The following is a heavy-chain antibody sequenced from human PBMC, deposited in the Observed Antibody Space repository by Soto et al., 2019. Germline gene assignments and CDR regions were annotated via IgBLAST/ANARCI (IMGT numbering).Heavy chain of an antibody. CDR1: GGFVSSGSYY. V-gene: IGHV4-34*01. Sequence: QVQLQQWGAGLLKPSETLSLTCAVCGGFVSSGSYYWSWIRQPPGKGLEWIGEMSHSGGTHFNPSLRCRVSISVDTTKNQFSLRMSSVTDADTAMYYCARVERGTVTSVVDAFDIWGPGTMVTVSS. D-gene: IGHD3-16*01. CDR3: ARVERGTVTSVVDAFDI. CDR2: MSHSGGT. J-gene: IGHJ3*02.